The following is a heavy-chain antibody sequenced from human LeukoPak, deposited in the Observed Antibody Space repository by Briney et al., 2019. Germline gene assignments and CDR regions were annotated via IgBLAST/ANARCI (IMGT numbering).Heavy chain of an antibody. Sequence: PGGSLRLFCAASGFTFSSYWMHWVRQAPGKGLVWVSRINSDGSSTSYADSVKGRFTISRDNAKNTLYLQMNSLRAEDTAVYYCATAGTTDYFDYWGQGTLVTVSS. V-gene: IGHV3-74*01. CDR2: INSDGSST. CDR3: ATAGTTDYFDY. J-gene: IGHJ4*02. D-gene: IGHD1-1*01. CDR1: GFTFSSYW.